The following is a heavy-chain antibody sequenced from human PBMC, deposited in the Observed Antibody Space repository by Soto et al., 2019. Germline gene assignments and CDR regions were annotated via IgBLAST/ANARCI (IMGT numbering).Heavy chain of an antibody. J-gene: IGHJ5*02. V-gene: IGHV4-59*01. CDR1: DGSISGSY. Sequence: PSETLSLTCTVSDGSISGSYWSWIRQPPGKGLEWIGYIHYSGSTKYNPSLKSRVTISVDTSKNQLSLKVSSVTAADTAVYYCARGYYDSSGYSNVFGPWAPGTLVTVSS. CDR2: IHYSGST. CDR3: ARGYYDSSGYSNVFGP. D-gene: IGHD3-22*01.